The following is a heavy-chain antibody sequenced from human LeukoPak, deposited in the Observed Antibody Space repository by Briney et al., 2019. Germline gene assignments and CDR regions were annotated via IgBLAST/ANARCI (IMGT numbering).Heavy chain of an antibody. D-gene: IGHD1-26*01. CDR1: GYTFTSYY. CDR3: ARVSVAATYFRAFDI. J-gene: IGHJ3*02. CDR2: INPSGGSP. Sequence: ASVRVSCKAAGYTFTSYYMHWLRQAPGQGLEWMGIINPSGGSPTYAQNFQGRVTMTRDTSTSTVYMDLRSLRSEDTAVYYCARVSVAATYFRAFDIWGQGHWSPSLQ. V-gene: IGHV1-46*01.